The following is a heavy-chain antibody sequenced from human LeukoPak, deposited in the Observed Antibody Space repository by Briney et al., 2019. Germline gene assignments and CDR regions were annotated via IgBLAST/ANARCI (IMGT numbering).Heavy chain of an antibody. CDR2: IYHSGST. Sequence: SENLSLTCAVSGGSISSDGYSWSWIRQPPGKGLEWIGYIYHSGSTYYNPSLKSRVTISVDRSKNQFSLKLTSVTAADTAVYYCARGRRDGYKLGPFDYWGQGTLVTVSS. J-gene: IGHJ4*02. CDR1: GGSISSDGYS. CDR3: ARGRRDGYKLGPFDY. V-gene: IGHV4-30-2*01. D-gene: IGHD5-24*01.